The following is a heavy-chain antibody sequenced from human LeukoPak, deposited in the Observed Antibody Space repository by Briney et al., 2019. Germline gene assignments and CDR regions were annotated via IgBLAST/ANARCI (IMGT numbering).Heavy chain of an antibody. D-gene: IGHD3-10*01. CDR3: ASRDSFLGALDY. Sequence: SETLSLTCTVSGGSISSYYWSWIRQPPRKGLEWVGDIYYIGSTNYNPSLKSRVTISVDTSRNQFSLKLSSVPAADTAVYYCASRDSFLGALDYWGQGTLVTVSS. CDR1: GGSISSYY. CDR2: IYYIGST. V-gene: IGHV4-59*01. J-gene: IGHJ4*02.